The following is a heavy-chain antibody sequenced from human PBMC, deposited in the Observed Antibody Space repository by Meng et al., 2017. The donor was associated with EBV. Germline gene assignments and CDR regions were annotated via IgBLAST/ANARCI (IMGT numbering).Heavy chain of an antibody. CDR3: ARLFSVGATYYFDD. CDR1: GGSISSSSYY. V-gene: IGHV4-39*01. CDR2: IYYSGST. J-gene: IGHJ4*02. D-gene: IGHD1-26*01. Sequence: QLQLQESGPGLVKPSEXLSLTCTVSGGSISSSSYYWGWIRQPPGKGLEWIGSIYYSGSTYYNPSLKSRVTISVDTSKNQFSLKLSSVTAADTAVYYCARLFSVGATYYFDDWGQGTLVTVAS.